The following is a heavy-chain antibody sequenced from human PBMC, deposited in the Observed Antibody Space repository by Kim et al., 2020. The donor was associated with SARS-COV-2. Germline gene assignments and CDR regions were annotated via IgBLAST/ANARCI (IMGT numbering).Heavy chain of an antibody. CDR3: ARGRYGGFASFGVFPGGY. J-gene: IGHJ4*03. Sequence: SETLSLTCAVYGGSFSGYYWSWIRQPPGKGLEWIGEINHSGSTNYNPSLKSRVTISVDTSKNQFSLKLSSVTAADTAVYYCARGRYGGFASFGVFPGGY. D-gene: IGHD3-3*01. CDR1: GGSFSGYY. CDR2: INHSGST. V-gene: IGHV4-34*01.